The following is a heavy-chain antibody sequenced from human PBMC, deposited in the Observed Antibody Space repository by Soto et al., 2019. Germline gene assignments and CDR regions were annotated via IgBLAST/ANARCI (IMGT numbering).Heavy chain of an antibody. CDR1: GFTFSIFA. D-gene: IGHD3-22*01. J-gene: IGHJ4*02. V-gene: IGHV3-23*01. Sequence: PGGSLRLSCAASGFTFSIFAMSWVRQAPGKGLEWVSTIGGSGGGTSYADFVRGRFTISRDNSKNTLYPQMNSLRAEDTAVYYCAKDAPGSGWLSDYWGQGTLVTVSS. CDR3: AKDAPGSGWLSDY. CDR2: IGGSGGGT.